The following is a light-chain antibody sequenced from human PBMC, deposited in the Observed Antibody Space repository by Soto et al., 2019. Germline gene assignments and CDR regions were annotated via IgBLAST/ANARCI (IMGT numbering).Light chain of an antibody. J-gene: IGLJ3*02. V-gene: IGLV2-23*02. Sequence: QSAPTQPASVSGSPGQSITISCTGTSSDVGSYDRVSWYQPRPGKAPTLMIYEVNKRPSRISSRFSGSKSANTASLTIAGLQAEDEGDYYCCSSVGGPNWVFGGGTKLTVL. CDR2: EVN. CDR1: SSDVGSYDR. CDR3: CSSVGGPNWV.